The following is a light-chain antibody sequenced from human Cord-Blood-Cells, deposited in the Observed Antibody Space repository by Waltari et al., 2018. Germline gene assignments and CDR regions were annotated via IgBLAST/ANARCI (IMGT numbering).Light chain of an antibody. CDR2: DAS. Sequence: ELVLTQCPATLSLSPGERATLSCRASQSVSSYLAWYQQTPGQAPRLLIYDASNRATGIPARFSGSGSGTDFTLTISSLEPEDFAVYYCQQRSNWSMYTFGQGTKLEIK. J-gene: IGKJ2*01. V-gene: IGKV3-11*01. CDR3: QQRSNWSMYT. CDR1: QSVSSY.